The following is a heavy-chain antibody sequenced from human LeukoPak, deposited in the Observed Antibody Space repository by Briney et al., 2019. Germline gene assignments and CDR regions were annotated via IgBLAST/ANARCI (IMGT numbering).Heavy chain of an antibody. J-gene: IGHJ6*04. V-gene: IGHV3-15*01. CDR1: GFTFSSYA. D-gene: IGHD3-10*01. CDR3: TACYGSGSYHYYGMDV. CDR2: IKSKTDGGTT. Sequence: GGSLRLSCAVSGFTFSSYAMHWVRQAPGKGLEWVGRIKSKTDGGTTDYAAPVKGRFTISRDDSKNTLYLQMNSLKTEDTAVYYCTACYGSGSYHYYGMDVWGKGTTVTVSS.